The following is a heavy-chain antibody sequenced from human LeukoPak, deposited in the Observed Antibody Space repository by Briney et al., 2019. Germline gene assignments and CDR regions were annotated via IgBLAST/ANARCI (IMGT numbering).Heavy chain of an antibody. Sequence: GGSLRLSCAASGFTFSSYSMNWVRQAPGKGLGWVSSISSSSSYIYYADSVKGRFTISRDNAKNSLYLQMNSLRAEDTAVYYCARAREGGYGFDYWGQGTLVTVSS. J-gene: IGHJ4*02. CDR1: GFTFSSYS. CDR2: ISSSSSYI. CDR3: ARAREGGYGFDY. V-gene: IGHV3-21*01. D-gene: IGHD6-25*01.